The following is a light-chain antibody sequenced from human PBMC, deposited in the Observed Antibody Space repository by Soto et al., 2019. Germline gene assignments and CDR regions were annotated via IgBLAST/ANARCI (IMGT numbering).Light chain of an antibody. J-gene: IGKJ1*01. Sequence: IQVTQSPSTLSASVGDRVTITCRASQSISSWLSWYQQKPGKAPNLLIYKASTLESGVPSRFNGSGSGTEFTLTISNLQPADFATYYCQQYNSYWTFGPGTKVDIK. V-gene: IGKV1-5*03. CDR3: QQYNSYWT. CDR1: QSISSW. CDR2: KAS.